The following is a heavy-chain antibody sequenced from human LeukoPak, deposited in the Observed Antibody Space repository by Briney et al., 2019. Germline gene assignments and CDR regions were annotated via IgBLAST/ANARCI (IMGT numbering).Heavy chain of an antibody. D-gene: IGHD2-21*02. CDR3: VREDTPATANY. CDR1: GFAVTSNY. CDR2: LYSADIT. J-gene: IGHJ4*02. V-gene: IGHV3-53*01. Sequence: GGSLRLSCAASGFAVTSNYMSWVRQAPGKGLEWVSILYSADITYYADSVKGRFTISRDNSKDTLFLQMHSLRPGDTAVYYCVREDTPATANYWGQGTLVTISS.